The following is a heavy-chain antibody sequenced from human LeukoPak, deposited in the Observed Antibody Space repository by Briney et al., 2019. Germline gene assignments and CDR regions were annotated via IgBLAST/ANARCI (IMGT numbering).Heavy chain of an antibody. J-gene: IGHJ3*01. CDR1: GYSFTSYW. D-gene: IGHD3-9*01. CDR3: ARAYDILTGYYD. V-gene: IGHV5-10-1*01. Sequence: GESLKISCKGSGYSFTSYWISWVRQMPGKGLEWMGRINPSDSYTNYSPSFQGHVTISADKSISTAYLQWSSLKASDTAMYYCARAYDILTGYYDWGQGTMVTVSS. CDR2: INPSDSYT.